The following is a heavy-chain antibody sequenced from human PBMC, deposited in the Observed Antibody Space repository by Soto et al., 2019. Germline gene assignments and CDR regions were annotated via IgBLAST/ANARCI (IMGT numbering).Heavy chain of an antibody. Sequence: GGSLRLSCAASGFTFSSYWMSWVRQAPGKGLEWVANIKQDGSGKYYVDSVKGRFTISRDNAKNSLYLQMNSLRAEDTAVYYCARWGDSSSWFINYYYYGMDVWGQGTTVTVSS. D-gene: IGHD6-13*01. CDR2: IKQDGSGK. CDR3: ARWGDSSSWFINYYYYGMDV. CDR1: GFTFSSYW. J-gene: IGHJ6*02. V-gene: IGHV3-7*01.